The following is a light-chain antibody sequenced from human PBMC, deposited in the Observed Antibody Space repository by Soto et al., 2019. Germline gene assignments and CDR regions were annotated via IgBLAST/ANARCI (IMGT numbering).Light chain of an antibody. V-gene: IGKV1-5*03. CDR2: KAS. CDR1: QSISSW. CDR3: QQYNSYPFT. Sequence: DIQMTQSPSTLSASVGDRVTITCRASQSISSWLAWYQQKPGKAPKLLIYKASSLESGVPSRFSGSRSGTEFNLTIRSLQPDDFSTYYCQQYNSYPFTFGPGTKVDIK. J-gene: IGKJ3*01.